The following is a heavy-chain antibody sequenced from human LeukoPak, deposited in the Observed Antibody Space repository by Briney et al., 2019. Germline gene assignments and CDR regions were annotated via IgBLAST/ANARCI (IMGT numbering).Heavy chain of an antibody. J-gene: IGHJ4*02. CDR1: SFTFSSYE. CDR3: ARGRGWYPDY. CDR2: ISSSGSTI. Sequence: GGSLRLSCAASSFTFSSYEMNWVRQAPGKGLEWVSYISSSGSTIYYADSVKGRFTIPRDNAKNSLYLQMNSLRAEDTAVYYSARGRGWYPDYWGQGTLVTVSS. V-gene: IGHV3-48*03. D-gene: IGHD6-19*01.